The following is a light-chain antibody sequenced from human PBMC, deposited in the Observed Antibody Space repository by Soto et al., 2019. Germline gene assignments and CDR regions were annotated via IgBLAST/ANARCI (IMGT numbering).Light chain of an antibody. CDR3: SSYAGNTLL. J-gene: IGLJ2*01. Sequence: QSALTQPPSASGSPGQSVTISCTGTSTDVGGYNYVSWYQQHPGKAPKLMIYEVNKRPSGVPDRFSGSKSDNTASLTVSGLQAEDEADYYCSSYAGNTLLFGGGTKLTVL. CDR2: EVN. V-gene: IGLV2-8*01. CDR1: STDVGGYNY.